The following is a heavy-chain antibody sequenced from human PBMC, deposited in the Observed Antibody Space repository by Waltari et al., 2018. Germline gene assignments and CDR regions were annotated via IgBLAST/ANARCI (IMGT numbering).Heavy chain of an antibody. D-gene: IGHD1-26*01. V-gene: IGHV3-30*02. CDR1: GFTFSSYD. Sequence: QVQLVESGGGVVQPGGSLRLSCAASGFTFSSYDMHWVRQAPGKGLEWVAVRRYDGSNKYYADSVKGRFTISRDNSKNTLYLQMNSLRAEDTAVYYCAKALVGATTGAFDYWGQGTLVTVSS. J-gene: IGHJ4*02. CDR3: AKALVGATTGAFDY. CDR2: RRYDGSNK.